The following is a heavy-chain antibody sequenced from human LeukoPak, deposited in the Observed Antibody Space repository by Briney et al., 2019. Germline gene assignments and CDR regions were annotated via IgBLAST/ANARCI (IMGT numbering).Heavy chain of an antibody. J-gene: IGHJ4*02. D-gene: IGHD3-10*01. CDR1: GFTFSSYA. CDR2: ISGSGGST. CDR3: AKVGSVVQGVTPLDY. Sequence: SGGSLRLSCAASGFTFSSYAMSWVRQTPGKGLEWVSAISGSGGSTYYADSVKGRFTISRDNSKNTLYLQMNSLRAEDTAVYYCAKVGSVVQGVTPLDYWGQGTLVTVSS. V-gene: IGHV3-23*01.